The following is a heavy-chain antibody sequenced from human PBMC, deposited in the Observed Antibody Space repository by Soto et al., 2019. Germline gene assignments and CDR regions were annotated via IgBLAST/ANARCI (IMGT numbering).Heavy chain of an antibody. J-gene: IGHJ6*02. Sequence: SETLSLTCTVSGGSISSGSNYWSWIRQHPGKGLEWIGYIHNSGITYYNPSLKSRVSISLDTSKNHFSLELTSVTAADTAVYYCARVLAARGDYYGMDVWGQGTTVTVSS. CDR3: ARVLAARGDYYGMDV. CDR2: IHNSGIT. V-gene: IGHV4-31*03. D-gene: IGHD6-6*01. CDR1: GGSISSGSNY.